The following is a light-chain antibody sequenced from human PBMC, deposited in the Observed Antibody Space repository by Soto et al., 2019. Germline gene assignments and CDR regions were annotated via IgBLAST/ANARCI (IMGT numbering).Light chain of an antibody. V-gene: IGLV2-14*01. CDR2: DVT. CDR3: SSFTSSMTNV. J-gene: IGLJ1*01. CDR1: SSDVGGYNS. Sequence: QSVLTQPASVSGSPGQSITISCTGTSSDVGGYNSVSWYQQHPGKAQKLILYDVTDRPSGVSYRFSGSKSGNTASLTISGLQAADEADYFCSSFTSSMTNVFRSGTKVTVL.